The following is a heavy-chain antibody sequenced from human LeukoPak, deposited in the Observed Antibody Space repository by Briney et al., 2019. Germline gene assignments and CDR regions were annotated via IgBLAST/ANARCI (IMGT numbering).Heavy chain of an antibody. Sequence: GGSLRLSCAASGFTFDDYAMHWVRQAPGKGLEWVSGISWNSGSIGYADSVKGRFTISRDNAKNSLYLQMNSLRAEDTAVYYCARGTVTRARSFDYWGQGTLVTVSS. CDR2: ISWNSGSI. V-gene: IGHV3-9*01. CDR1: GFTFDDYA. J-gene: IGHJ4*02. CDR3: ARGTVTRARSFDY. D-gene: IGHD4-17*01.